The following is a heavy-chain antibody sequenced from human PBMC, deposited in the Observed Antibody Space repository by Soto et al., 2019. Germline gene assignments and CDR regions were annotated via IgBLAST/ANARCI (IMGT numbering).Heavy chain of an antibody. CDR1: GYTFTSYY. J-gene: IGHJ2*01. Sequence: ASVKVSCKASGYTFTSYYMHWVRQAPGQGLEWMGIINPSGGSTSYAQKFQGRVTMTRDTSTSTVYMELSSLRSEDTAVYYCARDMKDYGDYVYYWYFDLWGRGTLVTVSS. CDR3: ARDMKDYGDYVYYWYFDL. CDR2: INPSGGST. V-gene: IGHV1-46*01. D-gene: IGHD4-17*01.